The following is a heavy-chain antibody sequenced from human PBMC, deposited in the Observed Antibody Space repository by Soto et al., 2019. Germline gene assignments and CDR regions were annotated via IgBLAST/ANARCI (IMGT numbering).Heavy chain of an antibody. CDR2: IYYSGST. Sequence: QVQLQESGPGLVKPSETLSLTCTVSGGSISSYYWSWIRQPPGKGLEWIGYIYYSGSTNYNPSLKSRVTISVDTSKNQFSLKLSSVTAADMAVYYCARGKTTGEIDYWGQGTLVTVSS. CDR3: ARGKTTGEIDY. CDR1: GGSISSYY. J-gene: IGHJ4*02. V-gene: IGHV4-59*01. D-gene: IGHD3-16*01.